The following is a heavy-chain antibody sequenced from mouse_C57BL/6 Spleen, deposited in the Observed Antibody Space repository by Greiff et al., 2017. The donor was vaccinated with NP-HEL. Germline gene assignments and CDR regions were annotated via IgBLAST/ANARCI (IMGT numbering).Heavy chain of an antibody. CDR1: GFSLTSYG. CDR2: IWRGGST. V-gene: IGHV2-5*01. Sequence: QVQLKQSGPGLVQPSQSLSITCTVSGFSLTSYGVHWVRQSPGKGLEWLGVIWRGGSTDYNAAFMSRLSITKDNSKSQVFFKMNSLQADDTAIYYCAKNNYYGSSYYYAMDYWGQGTSVTVSS. D-gene: IGHD1-1*01. J-gene: IGHJ4*01. CDR3: AKNNYYGSSYYYAMDY.